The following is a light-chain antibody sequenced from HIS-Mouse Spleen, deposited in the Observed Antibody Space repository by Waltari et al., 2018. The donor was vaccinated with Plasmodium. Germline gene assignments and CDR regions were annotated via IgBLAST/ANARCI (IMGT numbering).Light chain of an antibody. CDR2: KDS. CDR1: ALPNQS. CDR3: QSADSSGTYRV. Sequence: SYELTQPPSVSVSPGQAARITCSGDALPNQSASWYQQKPGQAPVLVIYKDSERPSGIPERFSGSSSGTTVTLTISGVQAEDEADYYCQSADSSGTYRVFGGGTKLTVL. V-gene: IGLV3-25*03. J-gene: IGLJ2*01.